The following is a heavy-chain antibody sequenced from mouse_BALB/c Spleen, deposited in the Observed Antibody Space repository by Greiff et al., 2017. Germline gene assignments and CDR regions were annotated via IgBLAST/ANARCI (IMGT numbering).Heavy chain of an antibody. Sequence: EVKLMESGGGLVKPGGSLKLSCAASGFTFSDYYMYWVRQTPEKRLEWVATISDGGSYTYYPDSVKGRFTISRDNAKNNLYLQMSSLKSEDTAMYYCARERGYYGSRETWFAYWGQGTLVTVSA. D-gene: IGHD1-1*01. J-gene: IGHJ3*01. CDR1: GFTFSDYY. CDR3: ARERGYYGSRETWFAY. CDR2: ISDGGSYT. V-gene: IGHV5-4*02.